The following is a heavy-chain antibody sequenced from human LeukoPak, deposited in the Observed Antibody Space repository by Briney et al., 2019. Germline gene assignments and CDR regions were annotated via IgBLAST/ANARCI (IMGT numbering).Heavy chain of an antibody. CDR1: GGSITSYY. J-gene: IGHJ4*02. Sequence: SETLSLTCTVSGGSITSYYWSWIRQPAGKGLEWIGRIYPSGSTNYNPSLKSRVSMSVDTSKNQFSLKLTSVTAADTAVYYCAGTSPRAATFDYWGQGTLVTVSS. D-gene: IGHD2-15*01. CDR2: IYPSGST. V-gene: IGHV4-4*07. CDR3: AGTSPRAATFDY.